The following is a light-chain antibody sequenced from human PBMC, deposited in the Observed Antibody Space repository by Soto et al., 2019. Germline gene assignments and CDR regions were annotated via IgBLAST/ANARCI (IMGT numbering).Light chain of an antibody. CDR1: QTVSTD. CDR2: GAS. J-gene: IGKJ1*01. CDR3: QHNNSYSEA. Sequence: EIAFTLPPDTLSLSPGARATLSCRARQTVSTDVAWYQQNTGKAPRLLIDGASSMATGIPSRFSGSGSGTDFTLTVSSLQPDDFATYYCQHNNSYSEAVGQGTKVDI. V-gene: IGKV3D-15*01.